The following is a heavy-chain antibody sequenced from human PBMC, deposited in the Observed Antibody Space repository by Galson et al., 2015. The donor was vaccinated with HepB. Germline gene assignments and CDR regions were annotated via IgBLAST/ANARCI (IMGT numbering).Heavy chain of an antibody. Sequence: SLRLSCAASGFTFNDYAIHWVRQAPGKGLEWVSGISWNSGSRGYADSVKGRFTISRDNAKNSLYLQMNSLRPEDTALYYCTKDRSTVAFYYFDYWGQGTLVTVSS. CDR3: TKDRSTVAFYYFDY. D-gene: IGHD4-11*01. V-gene: IGHV3-9*01. CDR1: GFTFNDYA. J-gene: IGHJ4*02. CDR2: ISWNSGSR.